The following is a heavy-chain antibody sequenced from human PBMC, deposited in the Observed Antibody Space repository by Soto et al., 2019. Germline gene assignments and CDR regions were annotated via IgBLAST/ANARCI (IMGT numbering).Heavy chain of an antibody. J-gene: IGHJ4*02. D-gene: IGHD6-6*01. V-gene: IGHV4-31*03. Sequence: PSETLSLTCTVSGGSLSSGGYYWSWIRQHPGKGLEWIGYIYYSGTTYYNPYLKSRVTISVDTSKNHFCLKLSSGTAADTAVDYCARFGYSSSPVDYWGQGTLVTVSS. CDR1: GGSLSSGGYY. CDR3: ARFGYSSSPVDY. CDR2: IYYSGTT.